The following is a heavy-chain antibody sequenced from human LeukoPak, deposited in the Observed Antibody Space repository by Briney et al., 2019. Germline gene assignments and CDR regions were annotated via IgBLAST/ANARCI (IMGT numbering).Heavy chain of an antibody. CDR3: ARDDCSSVSCYHNWFDP. Sequence: GGSLRLSCAASGFTFSSYWMSWVRQAPGKGLEWVANIKQDGSEKYYVDSVKGRFTISRDNAKNSLYLQMNSLRAEDTAVYYCARDDCSSVSCYHNWFDPWGQGTLVTVSS. J-gene: IGHJ5*02. CDR1: GFTFSSYW. V-gene: IGHV3-7*01. D-gene: IGHD2-2*01. CDR2: IKQDGSEK.